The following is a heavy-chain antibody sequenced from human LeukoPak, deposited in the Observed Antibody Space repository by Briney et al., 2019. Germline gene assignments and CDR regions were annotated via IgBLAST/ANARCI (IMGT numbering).Heavy chain of an antibody. CDR2: ISYDGSNK. V-gene: IGHV3-30*18. CDR1: GFTFSSYG. J-gene: IGHJ4*02. D-gene: IGHD6-19*01. Sequence: GGSLRLSCAASGFTFSSYGMHWVRQAPGKGLEWVAVISYDGSNKYYADSVKGRFTISRDNSKNTLYLQMNSLRAEDTAVYYCAKEGYSSGWFDYWGQGTLVTVSS. CDR3: AKEGYSSGWFDY.